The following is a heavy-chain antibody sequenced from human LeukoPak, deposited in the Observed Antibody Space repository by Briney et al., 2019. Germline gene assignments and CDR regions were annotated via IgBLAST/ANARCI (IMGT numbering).Heavy chain of an antibody. Sequence: PGRSLRLSCAASGFTFSSYAMHWVRQAPGKGLEWVAVISYDGSNKYYADSVKGRFTISRDNSKNTLYLQMNSLRAEDTAVYYCARDQAPRYGSGSGPYYYGMDVWGQGTTVTVSS. CDR1: GFTFSSYA. D-gene: IGHD3-10*01. J-gene: IGHJ6*02. CDR3: ARDQAPRYGSGSGPYYYGMDV. CDR2: ISYDGSNK. V-gene: IGHV3-30-3*01.